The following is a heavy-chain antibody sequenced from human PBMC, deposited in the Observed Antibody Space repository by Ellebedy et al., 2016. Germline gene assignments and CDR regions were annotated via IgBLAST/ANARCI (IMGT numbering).Heavy chain of an antibody. CDR3: AREEWPDGERWFNP. CDR1: GGTFSSYA. CDR2: IIPIFGTA. Sequence: SVKVSCXASGGTFSSYAISWVRQAPGQGLEWMGGIIPIFGTANYAQKFQGRVTITADESTSTAYMELSSLRSEDTAVYYCAREEWPDGERWFNPWGQGTLVTVSS. V-gene: IGHV1-69*13. J-gene: IGHJ5*02. D-gene: IGHD3-3*01.